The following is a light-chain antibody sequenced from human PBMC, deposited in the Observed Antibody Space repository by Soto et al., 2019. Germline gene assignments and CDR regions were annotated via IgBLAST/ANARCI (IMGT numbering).Light chain of an antibody. CDR3: QKYKSVSLT. J-gene: IGKJ4*01. CDR1: QVISKY. CDR2: AAS. Sequence: DIEMTQSPSSLAASVGDRVTITCRASQVISKYLAWYQQKPGKVPKLLIYAASTLQSGVPSRFSGSGYGTDFALNISSQQHEDVPTYYCQKYKSVSLTFGGGPQVEIK. V-gene: IGKV1-27*01.